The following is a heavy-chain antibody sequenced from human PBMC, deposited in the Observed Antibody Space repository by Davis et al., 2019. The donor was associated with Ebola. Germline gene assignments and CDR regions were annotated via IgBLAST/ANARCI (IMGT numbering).Heavy chain of an antibody. CDR3: AASGYFYEVWFDP. CDR1: GFTFDDYA. D-gene: IGHD3-22*01. CDR2: ISGGGGTT. V-gene: IGHV3-43*02. J-gene: IGHJ5*02. Sequence: GESLKISCAASGFTFDDYAMHWVRQLPGKGLEWVSLISGGGGTTYYADSVKGRFTISRDNDKNFLYLQMNSLTTEDSALYYCAASGYFYEVWFDPWGQGTLVTVSS.